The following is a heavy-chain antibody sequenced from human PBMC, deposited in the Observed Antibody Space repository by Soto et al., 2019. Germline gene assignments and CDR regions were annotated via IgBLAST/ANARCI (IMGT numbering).Heavy chain of an antibody. CDR3: ARAQTYCSGGSCFPYYFDY. V-gene: IGHV4-30-2*01. CDR2: IYHSGST. Sequence: SETLSLTCAVSGGSISSGGYSWSWIRQPPGKGLEWIGYIYHSGSTYYNPSLKSRVTISVDRSKSQFSLKLSSVTAADTAVYYCARAQTYCSGGSCFPYYFDYWGQGTLVTVSS. J-gene: IGHJ4*02. CDR1: GGSISSGGYS. D-gene: IGHD2-15*01.